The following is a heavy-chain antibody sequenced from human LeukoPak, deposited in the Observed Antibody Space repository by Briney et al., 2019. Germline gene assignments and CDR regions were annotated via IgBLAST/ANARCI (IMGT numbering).Heavy chain of an antibody. CDR3: ARMSLGIGAGLPDGWLDP. V-gene: IGHV3-53*01. D-gene: IGHD6-25*01. CDR1: GFTVSSYY. J-gene: IGHJ5*02. Sequence: GGSLRLSCAASGFTVSSYYMFWVRQAPGKGLEWVSVIYSGGSTYYADSDYSDSVKGRFTISRDNSKNTLYLQMNSLRAEDTAVYYCARMSLGIGAGLPDGWLDPWGQGTLVTVSS. CDR2: IYSGGST.